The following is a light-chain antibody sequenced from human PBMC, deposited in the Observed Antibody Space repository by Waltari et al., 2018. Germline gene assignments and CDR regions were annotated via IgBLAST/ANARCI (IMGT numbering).Light chain of an antibody. V-gene: IGLV3-21*02. Sequence: SYVLTQPPSVSVAPGQTAPITCGGSDIGSKSVHWYQQKAGQAPLLVIYNDADRPSGIPDRFSGSNSANTATLAISRVEAGDEADYYCHVWETSRDYQGFFGTGTKVTVL. CDR2: NDA. CDR1: DIGSKS. CDR3: HVWETSRDYQGF. J-gene: IGLJ1*01.